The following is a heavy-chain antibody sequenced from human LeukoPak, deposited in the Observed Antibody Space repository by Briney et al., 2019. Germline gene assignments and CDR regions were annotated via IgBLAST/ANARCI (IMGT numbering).Heavy chain of an antibody. Sequence: GGSLRLSCAASGLTFDDYGMSWVRQAPGKGLEWVSGINWNGGSTGYADSVKGRFTISRDNAKNSLYLQMNSLRAEDTALYYCARMHSVGIAAAGTYYWFDPWGQGTLVTVSS. CDR3: ARMHSVGIAAAGTYYWFDP. CDR2: INWNGGST. D-gene: IGHD6-13*01. V-gene: IGHV3-20*04. J-gene: IGHJ5*02. CDR1: GLTFDDYG.